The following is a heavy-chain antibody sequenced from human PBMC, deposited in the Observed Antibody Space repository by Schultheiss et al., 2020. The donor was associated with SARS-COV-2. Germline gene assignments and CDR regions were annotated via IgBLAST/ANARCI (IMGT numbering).Heavy chain of an antibody. CDR3: ARDRGGAPADFDY. Sequence: ASVKVSCKASGYTFTSYDINWVRQATGQGLEWMGWINPNSGGTNYAQKFQGRVTMTRDTSISTAYMELRSLRSDDTAVYYCARDRGGAPADFDYWGQGTLVTVSS. D-gene: IGHD3-10*01. V-gene: IGHV1-2*02. CDR1: GYTFTSYD. CDR2: INPNSGGT. J-gene: IGHJ4*02.